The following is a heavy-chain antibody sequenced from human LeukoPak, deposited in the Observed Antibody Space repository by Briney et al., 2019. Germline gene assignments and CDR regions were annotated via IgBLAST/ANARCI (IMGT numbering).Heavy chain of an antibody. J-gene: IGHJ6*02. CDR2: ISSSSSYI. CDR1: GFTFSSYS. D-gene: IGHD3-22*01. CDR3: ARDYYDSSGYYGSYYYYGMDV. Sequence: GGSLRLSCAASGFTFSSYSMNWVRQAPGKGLEWVSSISSSSSYIYYADSVKGRFTISRDNAKNSLYLQMNSLRAEDTAVYYCARDYYDSSGYYGSYYYYGMDVWGQGTTVTVSS. V-gene: IGHV3-21*01.